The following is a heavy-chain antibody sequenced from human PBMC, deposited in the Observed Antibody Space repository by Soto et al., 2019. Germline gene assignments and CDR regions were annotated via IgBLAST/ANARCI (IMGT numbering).Heavy chain of an antibody. D-gene: IGHD3-3*01. Sequence: SETLSLTCTVTGDSISSRSYYWCWIRQPPGKGLERIGSIYYSGSTYNNPSLKSRVTISVDTSKNQFSLKLSSVTAADTAVYYCASFSVNYDFWSGYYKDGIYYYGMDVWGQGTTVTVSS. CDR1: GDSISSRSYY. J-gene: IGHJ6*02. CDR3: ASFSVNYDFWSGYYKDGIYYYGMDV. CDR2: IYYSGST. V-gene: IGHV4-39*01.